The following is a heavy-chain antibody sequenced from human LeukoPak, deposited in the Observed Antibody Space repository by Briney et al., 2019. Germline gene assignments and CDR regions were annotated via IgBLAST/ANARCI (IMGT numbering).Heavy chain of an antibody. V-gene: IGHV3-11*01. CDR2: ISSSGSTI. D-gene: IGHD6-13*01. CDR1: GFTFSDYY. Sequence: GGSLRLSCAASGFTFSDYYMSWIRQAPGKGLEWVAYISSSGSTIYYADSVKGRFTISRDNAKNSLYLQMNSLRAVDTAVYYCASYSSSWYRYFDYWGQGTLVTVSS. J-gene: IGHJ4*02. CDR3: ASYSSSWYRYFDY.